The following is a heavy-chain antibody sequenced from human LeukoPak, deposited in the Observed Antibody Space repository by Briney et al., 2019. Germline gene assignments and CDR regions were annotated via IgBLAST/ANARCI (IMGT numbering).Heavy chain of an antibody. V-gene: IGHV1-69*04. CDR3: ATYNVDYYHTSDGMDV. D-gene: IGHD3-22*01. CDR1: GGTFKSYA. CDR2: VIPLLGVA. Sequence: ASVKVSCRASGGTFKSYAFNWVRRAPGQGLEWVGRVIPLLGVANYAQKLQGRVTVTADKSTSAAYMELSSLRSEDTAVYYCATYNVDYYHTSDGMDVWGQGTTVTVSS. J-gene: IGHJ6*02.